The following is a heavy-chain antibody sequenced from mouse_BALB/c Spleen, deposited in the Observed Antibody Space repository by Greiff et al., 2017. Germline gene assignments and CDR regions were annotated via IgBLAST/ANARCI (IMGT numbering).Heavy chain of an antibody. Sequence: EVMLVESGPGLVKPSQSLSLTCTVTGYSITSDYAWNWIRQFPGNKLEWMGYISYSGSTSYNPSLKSRISITRDTSKNQFFLQLNSVTTEDTATYYCARDDYDVFAYWGQGTLVTVSA. D-gene: IGHD2-4*01. CDR2: ISYSGST. CDR1: GYSITSDYA. CDR3: ARDDYDVFAY. V-gene: IGHV3-2*02. J-gene: IGHJ3*01.